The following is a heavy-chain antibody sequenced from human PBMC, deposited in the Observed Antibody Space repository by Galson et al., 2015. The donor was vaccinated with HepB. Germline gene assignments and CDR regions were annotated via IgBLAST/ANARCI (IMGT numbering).Heavy chain of an antibody. D-gene: IGHD2-2*01. CDR3: ARDLGCSSTSCRSYYFDY. J-gene: IGHJ4*02. Sequence: SLRLSCAASGFTLSTYAMHWVRQAPGKGLEWVAVISYDGSNKNYADSVKGRFTISRDNSKNTLFLQMNSLRAEDTAVYYCARDLGCSSTSCRSYYFDYWGQGTLVTVSS. CDR1: GFTLSTYA. V-gene: IGHV3-30-3*01. CDR2: ISYDGSNK.